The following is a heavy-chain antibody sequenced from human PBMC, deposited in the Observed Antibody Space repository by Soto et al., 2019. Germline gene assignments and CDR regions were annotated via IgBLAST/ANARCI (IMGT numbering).Heavy chain of an antibody. CDR2: INPEGRT. Sequence: PGGSLRLSCEASGLIVNNNFMNWVRQAPGRGLEWVSVINPEGRTYYADSVKDRFTISRDNSKNTLYLQMNSLRAEDTAVYYCAKDLKGYYYYGMDVWGQGTTVTVSS. J-gene: IGHJ6*02. CDR3: AKDLKGYYYYGMDV. CDR1: GLIVNNNF. V-gene: IGHV3-66*01.